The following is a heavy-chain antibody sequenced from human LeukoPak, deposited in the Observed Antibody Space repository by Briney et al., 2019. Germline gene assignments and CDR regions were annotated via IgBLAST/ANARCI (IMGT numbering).Heavy chain of an antibody. CDR3: ARVSGSSLTHYFDS. D-gene: IGHD1-26*01. V-gene: IGHV3-11*04. Sequence: GGSLRLSCAASGFTFSDYYMSWIRQAPGKGLEWVSYISGSGSTIYYADSVKGRFTISRDNAKNSLYLQMNSLRAEDTAEYFCARVSGSSLTHYFDSWGQGTLVTVSS. CDR1: GFTFSDYY. J-gene: IGHJ4*02. CDR2: ISGSGSTI.